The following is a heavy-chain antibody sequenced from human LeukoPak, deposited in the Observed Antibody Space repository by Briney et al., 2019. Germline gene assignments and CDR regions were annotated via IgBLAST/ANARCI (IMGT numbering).Heavy chain of an antibody. J-gene: IGHJ4*02. D-gene: IGHD6-13*01. CDR2: IYYSGST. V-gene: IGHV4-59*01. CDR1: GGSISSYY. Sequence: SGTLSLTCTVSGGSISSYYWSWIRQPPGKGLEWIGYIYYSGSTNYNPSLKSRVTISVDTSKNQFSLKLSSVTAADTAVYYCARVSRGAAAGASHWGQGTLVTVSS. CDR3: ARVSRGAAAGASH.